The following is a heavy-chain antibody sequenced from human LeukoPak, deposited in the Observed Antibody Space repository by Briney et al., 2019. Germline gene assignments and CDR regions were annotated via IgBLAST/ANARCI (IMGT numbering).Heavy chain of an antibody. Sequence: AGGSLRLSCAASGVTLSSYAMSWARQAPGKGLEWVSSISSSSSYIYYADSVKGRFTISRDNAKNSLYLQMNSLRAEDTAVYYCARRYSYTDYWGQGTLVTVSS. D-gene: IGHD5-18*01. V-gene: IGHV3-21*01. CDR1: GVTLSSYA. CDR2: ISSSSSYI. CDR3: ARRYSYTDY. J-gene: IGHJ4*02.